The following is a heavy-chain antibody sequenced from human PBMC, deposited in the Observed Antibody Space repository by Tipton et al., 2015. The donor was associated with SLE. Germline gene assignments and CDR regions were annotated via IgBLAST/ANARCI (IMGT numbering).Heavy chain of an antibody. J-gene: IGHJ2*01. D-gene: IGHD5-24*01. CDR1: GYSFTTYG. CDR3: ARGHGYYWYFDL. Sequence: QLVQSGGEGKKHGASVKVSCKASGYSFTTYGIGWVRQAAGQGLEWMGSISVFNGKTNYPQKVQGRVTVTTEMSTSTVYMELRNLKSDDTAIYYCARGHGYYWYFDLWGRGTQVTVSS. CDR2: ISVFNGKT. V-gene: IGHV1-18*01.